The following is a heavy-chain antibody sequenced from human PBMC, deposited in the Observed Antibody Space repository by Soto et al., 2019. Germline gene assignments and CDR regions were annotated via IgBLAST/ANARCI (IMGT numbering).Heavy chain of an antibody. CDR2: INHSGST. CDR1: GGSFSGYY. CDR3: ARESPGIAVAGTGDY. J-gene: IGHJ4*02. V-gene: IGHV4-34*01. Sequence: SETLSLTCAVYGGSFSGYYWSWIRQPPGKGLEWIGEINHSGSTNYNPSLKSRATISVDTSKNQFSLKLSSVTAADTAVYYCARESPGIAVAGTGDYWGQGTLVTVSS. D-gene: IGHD6-19*01.